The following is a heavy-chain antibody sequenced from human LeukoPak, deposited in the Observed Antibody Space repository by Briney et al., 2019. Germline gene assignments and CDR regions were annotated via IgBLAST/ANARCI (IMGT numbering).Heavy chain of an antibody. V-gene: IGHV1-69*01. J-gene: IGHJ6*02. CDR1: GGTYSSYA. D-gene: IGHD2-2*01. Sequence: SVKVSCKASGGTYSSYAISWVRQAPGQGLEWMGGIIPIFGTANYAQKFQGRVTITADESTSTAYMELSSLRSEDTAVYYCARGIVVVPAALPYYYAMDVWGQGTTVSVSS. CDR2: IIPIFGTA. CDR3: ARGIVVVPAALPYYYAMDV.